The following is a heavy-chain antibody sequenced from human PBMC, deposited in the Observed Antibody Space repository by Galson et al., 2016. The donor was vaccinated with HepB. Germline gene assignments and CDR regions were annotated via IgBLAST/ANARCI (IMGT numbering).Heavy chain of an antibody. CDR3: TTEDVVVVPIADAFDI. J-gene: IGHJ3*02. CDR1: GFTFKNAW. Sequence: SLRLSCAGSGFTFKNAWMNWVSQAPGKGLEWVARIKSKIDGGTTAYAAPVEGRFTISRDDSENTLYLQMNSLKTEDTALYYCTTEDVVVVPIADAFDIWGQGTMVIVSS. CDR2: IKSKIDGGTT. V-gene: IGHV3-15*07. D-gene: IGHD2-15*01.